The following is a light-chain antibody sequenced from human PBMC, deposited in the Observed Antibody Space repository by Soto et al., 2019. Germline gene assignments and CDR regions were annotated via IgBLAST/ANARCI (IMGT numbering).Light chain of an antibody. CDR1: QSVSSN. CDR3: QQYNNWSLT. V-gene: IGKV3-15*01. J-gene: IGKJ4*01. Sequence: EIVMTQSPATLSVSPGERATLSCRASQSVSSNLAWYRQKPGQAPSLLIYGASTRATGIPTRFSGSGSGTEFTLTISSLQSEDFAIYYCQQYNNWSLTFGGGTKVEIK. CDR2: GAS.